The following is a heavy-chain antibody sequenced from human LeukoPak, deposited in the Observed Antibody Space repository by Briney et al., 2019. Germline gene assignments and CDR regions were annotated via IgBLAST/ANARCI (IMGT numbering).Heavy chain of an antibody. V-gene: IGHV4-59*12. J-gene: IGHJ3*02. D-gene: IGHD7-27*01. CDR2: IYYSGST. CDR1: GGSISSYY. CDR3: ARGQELGRLPTLQLHAFDI. Sequence: SETLSLTCTVSGGSISSYYWSWIRQPPGKGLEWIGYIYYSGSTNYNPSLKSRVTISVDTSKNQFSLKLSSVTAADTAVYYCARGQELGRLPTLQLHAFDIWGQGTMVTVSS.